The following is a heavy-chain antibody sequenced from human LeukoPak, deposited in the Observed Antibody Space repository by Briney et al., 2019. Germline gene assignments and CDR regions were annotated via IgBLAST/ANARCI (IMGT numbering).Heavy chain of an antibody. Sequence: GGSLRLSCAVSGYPFSSFALSWVRQAPGKGLEWVSSISRSTETTLYADSVKGRFTISRDNSKNMGFLQMNNLRAEDTAIYYCAKRAAVSGVVGPFDYWGQGTLVTVSS. CDR1: GYPFSSFA. V-gene: IGHV3-23*01. D-gene: IGHD6-19*01. J-gene: IGHJ4*02. CDR3: AKRAAVSGVVGPFDY. CDR2: ISRSTETT.